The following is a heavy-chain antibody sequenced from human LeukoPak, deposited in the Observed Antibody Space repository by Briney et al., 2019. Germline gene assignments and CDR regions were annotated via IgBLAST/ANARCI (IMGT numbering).Heavy chain of an antibody. V-gene: IGHV7-4-1*02. Sequence: ASVNVSFKASGYTFTIYAMNWVRQAPGQGLEWMGWINTNTGNPTYAQGFTGRFVFSLDTSVSTAYLQISSLKAEDTAVYYCARSITMIVVAPRYWGQGTLVTVSS. CDR2: INTNTGNP. J-gene: IGHJ4*02. CDR3: ARSITMIVVAPRY. D-gene: IGHD3-22*01. CDR1: GYTFTIYA.